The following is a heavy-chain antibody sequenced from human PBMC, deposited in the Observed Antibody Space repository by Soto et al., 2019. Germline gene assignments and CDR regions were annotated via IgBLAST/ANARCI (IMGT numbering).Heavy chain of an antibody. D-gene: IGHD6-6*01. CDR1: GFTFSSYG. CDR3: PRSSSGREHFDY. CDR2: ISYDGSKK. Sequence: QVQLVESGGGVVQPGRSLRLSCAASGFTFSSYGIHWVRQAPGKGLEWVAVISYDGSKKYYADSVKGRFSISRDISKNTLFLQMNSLRAEDTAVYSCPRSSSGREHFDYWGQGTLVTVSS. J-gene: IGHJ4*02. V-gene: IGHV3-30*03.